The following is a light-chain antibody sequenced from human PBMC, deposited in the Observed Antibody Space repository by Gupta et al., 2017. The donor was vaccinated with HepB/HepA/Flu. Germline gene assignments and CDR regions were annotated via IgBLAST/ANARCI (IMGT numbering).Light chain of an antibody. CDR1: SSDVGGYNY. J-gene: IGLJ3*02. Sequence: HSALTQPAAVAGAPGQSITISCTGTSSDVGGYNYVSCHQQHPATAPLVMIYDVSTRPAGPSSCFAAYDAATTALLTTSGHAGEDAADYYGNSDTSSSIWVFGRGTKLTVL. V-gene: IGLV2-14*01. CDR3: NSDTSSSIWV. CDR2: DVS.